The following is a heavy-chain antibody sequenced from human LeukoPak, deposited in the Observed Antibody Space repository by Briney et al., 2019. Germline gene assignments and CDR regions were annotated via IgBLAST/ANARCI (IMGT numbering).Heavy chain of an antibody. CDR1: RFTFSSYA. CDR2: ISGSGGST. CDR3: AKIDFWSGRYDAFDI. D-gene: IGHD3-3*01. J-gene: IGHJ3*02. V-gene: IGHV3-23*01. Sequence: GGSLRLSCAASRFTFSSYAMSWVRQAPGKGLEWVSAISGSGGSTYYADSVKGRFTISRDNSKSTLYLQMNSLRAEDTAVYYCAKIDFWSGRYDAFDIWGQGTMVTVSS.